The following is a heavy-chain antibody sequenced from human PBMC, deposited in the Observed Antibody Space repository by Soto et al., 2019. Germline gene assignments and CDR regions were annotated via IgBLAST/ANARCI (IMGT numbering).Heavy chain of an antibody. V-gene: IGHV1-18*04. CDR1: HYTFTRYG. CDR3: ARSISGTYSDWLDL. D-gene: IGHD1-26*01. J-gene: IGHJ5*02. CDR2: ITSDNVKT. Sequence: QVQLVQSGGEVKKPGASVKVSCKASHYTFTRYGISWVRQAPGQVLEWMGRITSDNVKTNYAQKMQGRLTLTTDTSTSTAYMELRSLRSDDTAVYYCARSISGTYSDWLDLWGQGTPVTVSS.